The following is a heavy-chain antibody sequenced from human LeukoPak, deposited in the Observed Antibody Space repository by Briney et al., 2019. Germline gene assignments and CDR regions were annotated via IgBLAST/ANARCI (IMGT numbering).Heavy chain of an antibody. D-gene: IGHD6-19*01. Sequence: GGPLRLSCAASGFTFSSYSMNWVRQAPGKGLEWGSSISSSSSSYIYYADSVKGRFTISRNNANNSLYLQMNSLRAEDTAVYYCTRVFSSGWTVDYWGQGTLVTVSS. CDR2: ISSSSSSYI. V-gene: IGHV3-21*01. J-gene: IGHJ4*02. CDR1: GFTFSSYS. CDR3: TRVFSSGWTVDY.